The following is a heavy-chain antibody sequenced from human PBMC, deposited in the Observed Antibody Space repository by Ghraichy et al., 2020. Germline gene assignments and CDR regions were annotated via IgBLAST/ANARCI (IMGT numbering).Heavy chain of an antibody. J-gene: IGHJ4*02. CDR3: AKDKGHCSSTSCMGFDY. V-gene: IGHV3-30*18. Sequence: GGSLRLSCAASGFTFSNYGMHWVRQAPGKGLEWVAVISYDGSDKYHADSVKGRFTISRDNSKNMLYLQMNSLRAEDTAVYHCAKDKGHCSSTSCMGFDYWGQGTLVTVPS. D-gene: IGHD2-2*01. CDR1: GFTFSNYG. CDR2: ISYDGSDK.